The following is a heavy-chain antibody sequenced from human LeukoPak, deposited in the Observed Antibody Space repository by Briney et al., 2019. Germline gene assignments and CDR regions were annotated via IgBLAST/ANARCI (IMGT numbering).Heavy chain of an antibody. CDR3: ARGAWGTSVHFDK. D-gene: IGHD3-16*01. CDR1: GFTLSSFW. CDR2: INSDGTDT. Sequence: GGSLRLSCATSGFTLSSFWMHWVRQPPGKGLVWVSRINSDGTDTNYADSGKGRFTISRDNDKDTVYLQMNSMTAEDTAVYYCARGAWGTSVHFDKWGQGALVTVSS. V-gene: IGHV3-74*01. J-gene: IGHJ4*02.